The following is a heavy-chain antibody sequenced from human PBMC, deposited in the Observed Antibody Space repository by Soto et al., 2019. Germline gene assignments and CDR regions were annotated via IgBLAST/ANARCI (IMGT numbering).Heavy chain of an antibody. CDR3: ATTPGGGGY. CDR2: IYSGGYT. D-gene: IGHD3-10*01. Sequence: EVQLVESGGGLIQPGGSLRLSCAVSGFTVSNNYMSWVRQAPGKGLEGVSVIYSGGYTAYGDSVKGRFTISRDNSKNTLYPQTKTRSAEAPAVFYGATTPGGGGYWGQGTLVTVSS. CDR1: GFTVSNNY. J-gene: IGHJ4*02. V-gene: IGHV3-53*01.